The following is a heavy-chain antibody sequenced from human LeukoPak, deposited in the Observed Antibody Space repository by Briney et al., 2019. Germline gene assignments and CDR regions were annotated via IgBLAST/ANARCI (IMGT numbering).Heavy chain of an antibody. J-gene: IGHJ3*02. D-gene: IGHD3-10*01. V-gene: IGHV1-18*01. Sequence: ASVKVSCKASGYTFTSYDINWVRQAPGQGLEWMGWISAYNGNTNYAQKLQGRVTMTTDTSTSTAYTELRSLRSDDTAVYYCARDGGLGFDAFDIWGQGTMVTVSS. CDR3: ARDGGLGFDAFDI. CDR2: ISAYNGNT. CDR1: GYTFTSYD.